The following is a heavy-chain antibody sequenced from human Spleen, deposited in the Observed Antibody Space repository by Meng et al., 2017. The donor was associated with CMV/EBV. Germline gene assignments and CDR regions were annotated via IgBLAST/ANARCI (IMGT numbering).Heavy chain of an antibody. D-gene: IGHD3-3*01. V-gene: IGHV3-23*01. CDR1: GLTFNNHA. CDR3: ARVGTFDFWSGYYPY. Sequence: GESLKISCAVSGLTFNNHAMSWVRQAPGKGLEWISAISGSGGHTYYADSVKGRFTISRDNSKNTLYLQMNSLRPEDTAVYYCARVGTFDFWSGYYPYWGQGTLVTVSS. J-gene: IGHJ4*02. CDR2: ISGSGGHT.